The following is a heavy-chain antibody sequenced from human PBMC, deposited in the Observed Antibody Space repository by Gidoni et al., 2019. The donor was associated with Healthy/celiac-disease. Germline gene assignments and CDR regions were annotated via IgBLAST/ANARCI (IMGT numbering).Heavy chain of an antibody. CDR2: IYYSGST. CDR3: AREVVRGVIIDY. J-gene: IGHJ4*02. D-gene: IGHD3-10*01. Sequence: QLQLQASGPGLVKPSETLSLTCTVSGGYRSSSSYYWGWIRQPPGKGLEWIGSIYYSGSTYYNPSLKSRVTISVDTSKNQFSLKLSSVTAADTAVYYCAREVVRGVIIDYWGQGTLVTVSS. CDR1: GGYRSSSSYY. V-gene: IGHV4-39*07.